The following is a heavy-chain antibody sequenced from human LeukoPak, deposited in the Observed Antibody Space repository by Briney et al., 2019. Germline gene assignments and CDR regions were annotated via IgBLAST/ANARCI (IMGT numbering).Heavy chain of an antibody. J-gene: IGHJ2*01. CDR2: ISGSAVGT. Sequence: GGSLRLSCAASGFAFNLYGMAWVRQAPGKGLEWVSGISGSAVGTYYADSVKGRFTISRDNPKNALFLQMNNLRVEDTAVYFCAKLGTYWYFDVWGRGTLVTVSS. CDR1: GFAFNLYG. V-gene: IGHV3-23*01. CDR3: AKLGTYWYFDV. D-gene: IGHD3-16*01.